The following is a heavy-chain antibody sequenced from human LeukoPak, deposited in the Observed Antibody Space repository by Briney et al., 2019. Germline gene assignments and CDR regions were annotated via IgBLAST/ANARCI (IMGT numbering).Heavy chain of an antibody. CDR3: ARAAFCGGGCYYYFDY. CDR1: GYTLTGNY. D-gene: IGHD2-21*02. J-gene: IGHJ4*02. V-gene: IGHV1-2*02. CDR2: INLNSGGT. Sequence: ASVKVSCKTSGYTLTGNYLHWVRQAPGQGLEWMGWINLNSGGTNYAQKFRGRVTMTRDTSITTAYMELSSLTSDDTAVYYCARAAFCGGGCYYYFDYWGQGTLVTVSS.